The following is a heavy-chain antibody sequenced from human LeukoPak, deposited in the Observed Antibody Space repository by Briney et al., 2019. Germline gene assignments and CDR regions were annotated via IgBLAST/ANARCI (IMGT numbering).Heavy chain of an antibody. J-gene: IGHJ4*02. D-gene: IGHD3-16*02. Sequence: PGGSLRLSCAASGFTFSSYAMHWVRQAPGKGLEWVAVISYDGSNKYYADSVKGRSTTSRDNSKNTLYLQMNSLRAEDTAVYYCARDGDYDYVWGSYRYFDYWGQGTLVTVSS. CDR3: ARDGDYDYVWGSYRYFDY. CDR2: ISYDGSNK. V-gene: IGHV3-30-3*01. CDR1: GFTFSSYA.